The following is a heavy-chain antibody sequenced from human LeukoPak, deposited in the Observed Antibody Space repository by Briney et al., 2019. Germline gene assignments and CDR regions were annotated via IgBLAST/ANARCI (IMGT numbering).Heavy chain of an antibody. J-gene: IGHJ4*02. Sequence: ASVKVSCKASGYTFTSYGISWVRQAPGQGLEWMGWISAYNGNTNYAQKLQGRVTLTTDTSTSTAYMELRSLRSDDTAVYYCARAVAVAGHVDYWGQGTLVTVSS. CDR2: ISAYNGNT. D-gene: IGHD6-19*01. CDR1: GYTFTSYG. V-gene: IGHV1-18*01. CDR3: ARAVAVAGHVDY.